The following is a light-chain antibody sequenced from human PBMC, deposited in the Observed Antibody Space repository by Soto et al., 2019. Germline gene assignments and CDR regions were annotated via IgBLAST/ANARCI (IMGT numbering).Light chain of an antibody. CDR1: SSDVGGYNY. Sequence: QAASVSGSPGQSITISCTGTSSDVGGYNYVSWYQQHPGKAPKLMIYEVSNRPSGVSNRFSGSKSGNTASLTISGLQAEDEADYYCSSYTSSSTPHYVFGTGTKLTVL. CDR2: EVS. J-gene: IGLJ1*01. CDR3: SSYTSSSTPHYV. V-gene: IGLV2-14*01.